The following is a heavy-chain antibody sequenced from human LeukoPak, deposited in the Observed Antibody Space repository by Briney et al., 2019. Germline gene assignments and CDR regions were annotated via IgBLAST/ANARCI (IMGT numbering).Heavy chain of an antibody. Sequence: PSATLSLTCAVSGGSISSYYWCWIRPPAGKGLEWIGRIYSSGRTEYTPSLKSRVTISVDTSKNQFYLKLSSVTAADTALYYCARERQGWWLDSWGQGTLVTVSS. V-gene: IGHV4-4*07. CDR1: GGSISSYY. CDR2: IYSSGRT. D-gene: IGHD5-24*01. CDR3: ARERQGWWLDS. J-gene: IGHJ5*01.